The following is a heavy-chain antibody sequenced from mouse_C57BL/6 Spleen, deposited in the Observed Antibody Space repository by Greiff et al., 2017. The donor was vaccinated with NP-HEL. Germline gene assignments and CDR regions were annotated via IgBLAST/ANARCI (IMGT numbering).Heavy chain of an antibody. J-gene: IGHJ3*01. Sequence: QVQLQQPGAELVMPGASVKLSCKASGYTFTSYWMHWVKQRPGQGLEWIGEIDPSDSYTNYNQKFKGKSTLTVDKSSSTAYMQLSSLTSEDSAVYYCARHGNYSFAYWGQGTLVTVSA. CDR1: GYTFTSYW. V-gene: IGHV1-69*01. CDR3: ARHGNYSFAY. CDR2: IDPSDSYT. D-gene: IGHD2-1*01.